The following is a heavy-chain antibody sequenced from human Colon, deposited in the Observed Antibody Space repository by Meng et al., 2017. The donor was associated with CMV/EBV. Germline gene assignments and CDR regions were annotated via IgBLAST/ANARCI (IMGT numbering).Heavy chain of an antibody. CDR1: GGSFSNYY. J-gene: IGHJ5*02. D-gene: IGHD1-26*01. CDR2: INDSGST. CDR3: ARGRAERLLWEDWLDP. Sequence: GSLRLSCVVYGGSFSNYYWSWIRQAPGKGLEWIGEINDSGSTIYNPSLKSRVIISLDTSKNQFSLKLSSVTAADTAFYYCARGRAERLLWEDWLDPWGQGTLVTVSS. V-gene: IGHV4-34*01.